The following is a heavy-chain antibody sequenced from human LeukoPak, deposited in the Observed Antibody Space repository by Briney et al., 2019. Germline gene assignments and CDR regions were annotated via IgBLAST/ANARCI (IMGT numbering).Heavy chain of an antibody. CDR3: ARAGLSYYDSSGYYPFDY. CDR2: IYTSGST. D-gene: IGHD3-22*01. Sequence: SETLSLTCTVSGDSISYYYWSWIRQPAGKGLEWIGRIYTSGSTNYNPSLKSRVTMSVDTSKNQFSLKLSSVTAADTAVYYCARAGLSYYDSSGYYPFDYWGQGTLVTVSS. V-gene: IGHV4-4*07. J-gene: IGHJ4*02. CDR1: GDSISYYY.